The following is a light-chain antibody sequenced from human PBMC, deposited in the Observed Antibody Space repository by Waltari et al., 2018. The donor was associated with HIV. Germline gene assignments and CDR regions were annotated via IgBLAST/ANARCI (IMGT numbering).Light chain of an antibody. J-gene: IGKJ5*01. V-gene: IGKV1-39*01. Sequence: DIQLTQSQSSFSASVGDRLPITCRAGSTINNFWNRYRQTPGKAPELLVSAACDVQSGFSSRFGGSGSGTYYTLTVSRLQADDFAIYYCQQTYRTPHTFGQGTRLEFK. CDR2: AAC. CDR1: STINNF. CDR3: QQTYRTPHT.